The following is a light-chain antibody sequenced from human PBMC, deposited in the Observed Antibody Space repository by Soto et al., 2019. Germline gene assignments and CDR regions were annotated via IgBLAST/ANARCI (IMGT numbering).Light chain of an antibody. J-gene: IGKJ1*01. CDR2: GAS. CDR1: ESVSTN. Sequence: EIEMTQSPATLSLAPGERVTLSCRASESVSTNLAWYQQKPGQAPRLLIYGASTRATGIPARFSGSGSGTEFTLTISSLQSEDFAVYYCQQYNNWPPTWTFGQGTKVDI. CDR3: QQYNNWPPTWT. V-gene: IGKV3-15*01.